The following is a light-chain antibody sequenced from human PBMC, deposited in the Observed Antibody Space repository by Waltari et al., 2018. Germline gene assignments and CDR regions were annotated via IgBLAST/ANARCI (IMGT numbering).Light chain of an antibody. V-gene: IGLV7-46*01. CDR3: LLFYSGARV. Sequence: QVVVTQEPSLTVSPGGTVTLTCGSSTGAVSSGHYPYWFHQKPVQAPWTLIYDLSNKHPWTPARFSGSLVGGRAALTLSGAQPDDEADYYCLLFYSGARVFGGGTKLTVL. CDR2: DLS. CDR1: TGAVSSGHY. J-gene: IGLJ3*02.